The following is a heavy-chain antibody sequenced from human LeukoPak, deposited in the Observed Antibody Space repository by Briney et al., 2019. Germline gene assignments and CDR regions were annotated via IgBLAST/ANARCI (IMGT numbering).Heavy chain of an antibody. Sequence: GGSLRLSCVVSGISLSNYAMTWVRQSPGKGLEWVSYISERGGSTTYADSVKGRFTISRDTSLNTLYLQMNNLRGEDTAVYFCAKRGVVIRGILVIGYHQEAYHYDFWGQGVLVTISS. CDR3: AKRGVVIRGILVIGYHQEAYHYDF. V-gene: IGHV3-23*01. D-gene: IGHD3-10*01. CDR2: ISERGGST. J-gene: IGHJ4*02. CDR1: GISLSNYA.